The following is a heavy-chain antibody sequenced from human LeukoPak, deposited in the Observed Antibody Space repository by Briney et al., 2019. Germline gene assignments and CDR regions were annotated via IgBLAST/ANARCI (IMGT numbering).Heavy chain of an antibody. CDR2: IYPDDSDS. Sequence: GASLKISCQGSGSRFTNYWIAWVRQVPGKGLEWMGIIYPDDSDSRYSPSFQGQVTMSVDKSISTAYLQWSSLKTSDTAIYYCARQNWASGDYWGQGTLVSVSS. CDR3: ARQNWASGDY. V-gene: IGHV5-51*01. CDR1: GSRFTNYW. J-gene: IGHJ4*02. D-gene: IGHD7-27*01.